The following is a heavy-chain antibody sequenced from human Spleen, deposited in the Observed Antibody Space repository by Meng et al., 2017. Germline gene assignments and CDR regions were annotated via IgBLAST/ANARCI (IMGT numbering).Heavy chain of an antibody. J-gene: IGHJ4*02. D-gene: IGHD3-22*01. CDR3: GGSSGYPIDY. Sequence: LQQWGAGLLKPSETLSLTCVVSGGSFSDYYWSWIRQPPGKGLEWIGEINHSGSTNYNPSLKSRVTISVDTSKNQFSLKLSSVTAADTAVDYCGGSSGYPIDYWGQGTLVTVSS. V-gene: IGHV4-34*01. CDR2: INHSGST. CDR1: GGSFSDYY.